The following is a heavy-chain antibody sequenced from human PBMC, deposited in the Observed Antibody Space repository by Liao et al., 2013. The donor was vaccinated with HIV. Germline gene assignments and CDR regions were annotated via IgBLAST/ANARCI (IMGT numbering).Heavy chain of an antibody. J-gene: IGHJ6*01. CDR3: ARTEGGPPGATPLDV. V-gene: IGHV4-30-2*01. CDR2: IQHSGST. Sequence: QLQLLESGPGLVKPSQTLSLTCAVSGGSISSGGYSWSWLRQPPGKGLEWIGFIQHSGSTSYNPSLKSRVTILVDRSKSQFSLRLRSVTAAETAVYYCARTEGGPPGATPLDVWAGGT. CDR1: GGSISSGGYS. D-gene: IGHD2-15*01.